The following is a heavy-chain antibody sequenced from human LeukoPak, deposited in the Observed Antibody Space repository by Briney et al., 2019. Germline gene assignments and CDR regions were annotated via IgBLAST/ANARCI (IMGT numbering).Heavy chain of an antibody. J-gene: IGHJ4*02. CDR3: ARGKGNYYDSSGLDY. Sequence: SETLSLTCAVYGGSFSGYYCSWIRQPPGKGLEWIGEINHSGSTNYNPSLKSRVTISVDTSKNQFSLKLSSVTAADTAVYYCARGKGNYYDSSGLDYWGQGTLVTVSS. D-gene: IGHD3-22*01. CDR1: GGSFSGYY. V-gene: IGHV4-34*01. CDR2: INHSGST.